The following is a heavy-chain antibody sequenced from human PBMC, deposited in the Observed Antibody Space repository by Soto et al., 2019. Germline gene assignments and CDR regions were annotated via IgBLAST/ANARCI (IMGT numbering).Heavy chain of an antibody. CDR1: GFTFSSYA. V-gene: IGHV3-30*18. CDR3: AKALGELSPESYDY. CDR2: VSYDGSNK. J-gene: IGHJ4*02. Sequence: QVQLVESGGGVVQPGRSLRLSCAASGFTFSSYAMHWVRQAPGKGLEWVAIVSYDGSNKYYADSVKGRFTISRDNSRNTLYLQRNSLGAEDTAVYYCAKALGELSPESYDYWGQGTLVTVSS. D-gene: IGHD3-16*02.